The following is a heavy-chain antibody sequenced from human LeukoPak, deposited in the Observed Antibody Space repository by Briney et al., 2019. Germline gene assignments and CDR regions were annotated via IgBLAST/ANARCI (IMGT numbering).Heavy chain of an antibody. V-gene: IGHV4-59*06. D-gene: IGHD3-22*01. CDR1: GGSISSHY. CDR2: IYYSGST. J-gene: IGHJ3*02. Sequence: PSETLSLTCTVSGGSISSHYWSWIRQHPGKGLEWIGYIYYSGSTYYNPSLKSRVTISVDTSKNQFSLKLSSVTAADTAVYYCARDFTYDSSGSQAFDIWGQGTMVTVSS. CDR3: ARDFTYDSSGSQAFDI.